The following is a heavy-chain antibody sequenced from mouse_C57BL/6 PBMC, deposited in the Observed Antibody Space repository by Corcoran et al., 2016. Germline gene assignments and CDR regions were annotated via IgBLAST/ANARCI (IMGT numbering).Heavy chain of an antibody. Sequence: QVQLQQSGAELARPGASVKLSCKASGYTFTSYGISWVKQRTGQGLEWIGEIYPRSGNTYYNGKFKGKATLTADKSSSTAYMELRSLTSEDSAVYFCARSTMVTPAWFAYWGQGTLVTVSA. CDR2: IYPRSGNT. J-gene: IGHJ3*01. CDR1: GYTFTSYG. D-gene: IGHD2-2*01. CDR3: ARSTMVTPAWFAY. V-gene: IGHV1-81*01.